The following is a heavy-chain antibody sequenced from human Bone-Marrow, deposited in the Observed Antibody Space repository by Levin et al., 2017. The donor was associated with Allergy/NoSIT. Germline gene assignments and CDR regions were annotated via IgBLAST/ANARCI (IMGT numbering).Heavy chain of an antibody. V-gene: IGHV3-11*01. CDR2: ISTTGATI. Sequence: PGGSLRLSCAASGFTFIDYYMSWFRQAPGKGLEWVSYISTTGATIYYADSVKGRFTISRDNADNSVSLLMSSLRAEDTAVYYCARVIAVGRYSRWFDPWGQGTLVTVSS. CDR3: ARVIAVGRYSRWFDP. D-gene: IGHD3-16*02. CDR1: GFTFIDYY. J-gene: IGHJ5*02.